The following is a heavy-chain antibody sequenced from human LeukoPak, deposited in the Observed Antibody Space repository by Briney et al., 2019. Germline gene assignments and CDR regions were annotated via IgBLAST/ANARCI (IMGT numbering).Heavy chain of an antibody. CDR3: ARVMIPGATRLLFDY. J-gene: IGHJ4*02. CDR1: GYTFTSYY. V-gene: IGHV1-46*01. Sequence: GASVKVSCKASGYTFTSYYRHWVRQAPGQGLEWMGIINPSGGSTSYAQKFQGRVTMTRDTSTSTVYMELSSLRSEDTAVYYCARVMIPGATRLLFDYWGQGTLVTVSS. D-gene: IGHD1-26*01. CDR2: INPSGGST.